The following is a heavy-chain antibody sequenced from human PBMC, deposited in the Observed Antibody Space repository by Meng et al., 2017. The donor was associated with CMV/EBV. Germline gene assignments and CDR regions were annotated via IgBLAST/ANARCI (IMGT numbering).Heavy chain of an antibody. CDR1: GFTFSSYG. D-gene: IGHD6-6*01. Sequence: GGSLRLSCAASGFTFSSYGMHWVRQAPGKGLEWVAFIRYEGSNKYYADSVKGRFTISRDNSKHTLYLQMNRLRAEDTAVYYCAKDRGCSSGYYYGMDVWGQGTTVTVSS. V-gene: IGHV3-30*02. CDR3: AKDRGCSSGYYYGMDV. J-gene: IGHJ6*02. CDR2: IRYEGSNK.